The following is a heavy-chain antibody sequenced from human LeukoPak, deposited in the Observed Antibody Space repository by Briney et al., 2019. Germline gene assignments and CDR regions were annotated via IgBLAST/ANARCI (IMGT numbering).Heavy chain of an antibody. CDR1: GFTFSCYW. CDR3: ARDTTHDFWSGYYIDY. D-gene: IGHD3-3*01. J-gene: IGHJ4*02. CDR2: IKQDGSEK. Sequence: GGSLRLSCAASGFTFSCYWMSWVRQAPGKGLEWVANIKQDGSEKYYVDSVKGRFTISRDNAKNSLYLQMNSLRAEDTAVYYCARDTTHDFWSGYYIDYWGQGTLVTVSS. V-gene: IGHV3-7*01.